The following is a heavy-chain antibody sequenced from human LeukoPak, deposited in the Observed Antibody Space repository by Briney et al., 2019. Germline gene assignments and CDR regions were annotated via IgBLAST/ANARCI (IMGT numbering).Heavy chain of an antibody. Sequence: AGGSLRLSCAASGFTFDDYAMHWVRQAPGKGLEWVSGISWNSGSIGYADSVKGRFTISRDNAKNSLYLQMNSLRAEDTALYYCAKGIVATIPAPYFDYWGQGTLVTVSS. J-gene: IGHJ4*02. CDR1: GFTFDDYA. D-gene: IGHD5-12*01. CDR2: ISWNSGSI. V-gene: IGHV3-9*01. CDR3: AKGIVATIPAPYFDY.